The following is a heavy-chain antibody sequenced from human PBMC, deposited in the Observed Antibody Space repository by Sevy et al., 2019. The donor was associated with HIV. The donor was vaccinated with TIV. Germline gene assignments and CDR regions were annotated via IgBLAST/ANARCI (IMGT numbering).Heavy chain of an antibody. J-gene: IGHJ4*02. Sequence: ASVKVSCKASGYTFSRHGFSWVRQAPGQGLEWVGWISPYNGNTNYAQKFHDIVTMTTDTSTSKAYMELRTLRSADTAVYYCARDILTGYYWPTPLDFWGQGTLVTVSS. CDR3: ARDILTGYYWPTPLDF. V-gene: IGHV1-18*01. CDR2: ISPYNGNT. D-gene: IGHD3-9*01. CDR1: GYTFSRHG.